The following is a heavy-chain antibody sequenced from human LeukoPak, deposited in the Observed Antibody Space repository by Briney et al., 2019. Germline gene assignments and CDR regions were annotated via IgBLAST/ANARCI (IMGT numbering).Heavy chain of an antibody. D-gene: IGHD3-22*01. V-gene: IGHV1-18*01. CDR1: GYTFTSYG. CDR3: TYYYDSSGYWNRDLAMIFDY. CDR2: ISAYNGNT. Sequence: RASVKVSCKASGYTFTSYGISWVRQAPGQGLEWMGWISAYNGNTNYAQKLQGRVTMTTDTSTSTAYMELSSLRSEDTAVYYCTYYYDSSGYWNRDLAMIFDYWGQGTLVTVSS. J-gene: IGHJ4*02.